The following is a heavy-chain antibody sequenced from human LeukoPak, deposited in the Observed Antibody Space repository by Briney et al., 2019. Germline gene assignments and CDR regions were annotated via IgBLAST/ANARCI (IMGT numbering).Heavy chain of an antibody. Sequence: GGSLRLSCAASGFTFSRYWMHWVRQAPGKGLVGVSRINSDGSSTSYADSVKGRFTISRDNAKNTLYLQMNSLRAEGTAVYYCARASSSWYYFDYWGQGTLVTVSS. V-gene: IGHV3-74*01. CDR1: GFTFSRYW. CDR3: ARASSSWYYFDY. D-gene: IGHD6-13*01. CDR2: INSDGSST. J-gene: IGHJ4*02.